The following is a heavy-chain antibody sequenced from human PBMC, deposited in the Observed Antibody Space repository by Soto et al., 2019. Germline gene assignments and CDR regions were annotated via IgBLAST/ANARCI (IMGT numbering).Heavy chain of an antibody. CDR2: IYYTGST. Sequence: SETLSLTCTVSGGSISIYFWSWIRQTPGKGLEWIGYIYYTGSTNYNPSLKSRVSFSVDTSKNQFSLKLSSVTAADTAVYYCARYYCSGTCYYFDYWGQGTLVTVS. D-gene: IGHD2-15*01. V-gene: IGHV4-59*01. CDR1: GGSISIYF. CDR3: ARYYCSGTCYYFDY. J-gene: IGHJ4*02.